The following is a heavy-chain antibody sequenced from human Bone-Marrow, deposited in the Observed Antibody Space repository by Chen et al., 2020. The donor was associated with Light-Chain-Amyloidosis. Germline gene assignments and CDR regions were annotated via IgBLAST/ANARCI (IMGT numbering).Heavy chain of an antibody. D-gene: IGHD3-9*01. Sequence: EVQLVESGGGLLQRGGSLRLSCAASGFAFSSYAMSWVRQAPGKGLEWVSTISGGGGSRYYGDSVKGRLTISGENSKNALFLQVMSLRAEDTAVYYCAKDISYDDILPGYPADAFDIWGQGTMVTVSS. CDR2: ISGGGGSR. V-gene: IGHV3-23*04. CDR1: GFAFSSYA. CDR3: AKDISYDDILPGYPADAFDI. J-gene: IGHJ3*02.